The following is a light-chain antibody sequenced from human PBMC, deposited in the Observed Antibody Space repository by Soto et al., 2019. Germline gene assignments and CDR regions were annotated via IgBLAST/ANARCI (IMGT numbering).Light chain of an antibody. Sequence: QSVLTQPPSASGSPGQSVTISCTGTSSDVGGYDLVSWYQQHPGEAPKLILYEVAKRPSGVPARFSGSKSGNTASLTVSGLQADDESNYYCSSFAGNNNLFGGGTKLTVL. CDR3: SSFAGNNNL. J-gene: IGLJ2*01. V-gene: IGLV2-8*01. CDR1: SSDVGGYDL. CDR2: EVA.